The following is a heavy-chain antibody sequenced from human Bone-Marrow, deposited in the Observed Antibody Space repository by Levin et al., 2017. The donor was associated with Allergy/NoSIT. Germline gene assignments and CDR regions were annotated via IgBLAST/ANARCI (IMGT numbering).Heavy chain of an antibody. D-gene: IGHD2-15*01. CDR3: VGGFEN. J-gene: IGHJ3*02. CDR2: IGTGDGPI. Sequence: GESLKISCATSGFTFSNFYMSWIRQGPGKGLELVSYIGTGDGPIYYADSVKGRFTISRDDAKKSLYLQMNSLTVEDTAIYYCVGGFENWGQGTMVTVSS. V-gene: IGHV3-11*01. CDR1: GFTFSNFY.